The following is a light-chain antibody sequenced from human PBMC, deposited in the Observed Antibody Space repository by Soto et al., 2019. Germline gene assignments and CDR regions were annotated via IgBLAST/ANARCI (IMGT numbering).Light chain of an antibody. CDR3: LQALQHRR. CDR2: LGS. J-gene: IGKJ1*01. Sequence: DIVMTQSPLSLPVTPGEPASISCRSSQSLLHSNGYNYLDWYLQKPGQSPQLLIYLGSNRASGVPDRFSGSGSGTDFTLKISRVEAEDVGVYYCLQALQHRRSGKGAKVDIK. CDR1: QSLLHSNGYNY. V-gene: IGKV2-28*01.